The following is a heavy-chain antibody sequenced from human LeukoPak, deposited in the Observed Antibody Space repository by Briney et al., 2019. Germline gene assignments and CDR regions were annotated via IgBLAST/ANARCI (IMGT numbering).Heavy chain of an antibody. Sequence: SETLSLTCTVSGGSISSGSYYWSWIRQPAGKGLEWIGRIYTSGSTNYNPSLKSRVTISVDTSKNQFSLKLSSVTAADTAVYYCAVTYYDFWSGYLGDFDYWGQGTLVTVSS. D-gene: IGHD3-3*01. CDR1: GGSISSGSYY. V-gene: IGHV4-61*02. J-gene: IGHJ4*02. CDR2: IYTSGST. CDR3: AVTYYDFWSGYLGDFDY.